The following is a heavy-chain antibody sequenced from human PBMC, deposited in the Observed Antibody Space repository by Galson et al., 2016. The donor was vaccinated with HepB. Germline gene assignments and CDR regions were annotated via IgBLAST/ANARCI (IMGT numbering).Heavy chain of an antibody. CDR3: ARVSVDTTTRGSNWYFDL. CDR2: TYYRSKWYN. CDR1: GDSVSSNNAA. D-gene: IGHD5-18*01. Sequence: CAISGDSVSSNNAAWHWIRQSPSRGLEWLGRTYYRSKWYNDYAVSVKSRITINPDTSKNQFSLQLNSVTPEDTAVYYCARVSVDTTTRGSNWYFDLWGRGTLVTVSS. J-gene: IGHJ2*01. V-gene: IGHV6-1*01.